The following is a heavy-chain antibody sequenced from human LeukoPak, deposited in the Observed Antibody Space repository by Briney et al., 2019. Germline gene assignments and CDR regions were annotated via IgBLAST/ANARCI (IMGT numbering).Heavy chain of an antibody. CDR2: ISGSGGST. Sequence: GGSLRLSCAASGFTFSSYSMNWVRQAPGKGLEWVSAISGSGGSTYYADSVKGRFTISRDNSKNTLYLQMNSLRAEDTAVYYCAKDRSQLRNDWFDPWGQGTLVTVSS. D-gene: IGHD2-2*01. CDR3: AKDRSQLRNDWFDP. V-gene: IGHV3-23*01. CDR1: GFTFSSYS. J-gene: IGHJ5*02.